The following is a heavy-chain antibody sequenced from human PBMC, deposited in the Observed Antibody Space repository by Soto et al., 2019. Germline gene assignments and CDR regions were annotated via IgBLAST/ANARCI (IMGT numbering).Heavy chain of an antibody. D-gene: IGHD1-26*01. CDR2: ISYDGSNK. Sequence: QVQLVESGGGVVQPGRSLRLSCAASGFTFSSYGMHWVRQAPGKGLAWVAVISYDGSNKYYADSVKGRFTISRDNSKNTLYLQMNSLRAEDTAVYYCAKARSYLTSDAFDIWGQGTMVTVSS. CDR3: AKARSYLTSDAFDI. V-gene: IGHV3-30*18. CDR1: GFTFSSYG. J-gene: IGHJ3*02.